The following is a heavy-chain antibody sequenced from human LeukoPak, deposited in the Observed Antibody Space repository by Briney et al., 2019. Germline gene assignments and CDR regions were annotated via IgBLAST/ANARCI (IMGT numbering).Heavy chain of an antibody. CDR1: GCTFSSYA. V-gene: IGHV3-23*01. D-gene: IGHD3-3*01. CDR3: AKTSYHDFWSAPGSHHYLDV. J-gene: IGHJ6*03. CDR2: ISGSGEST. Sequence: GGSLRLSCAASGCTFSSYAMTWVRQGPGKGLEWVAGISGSGESTYYADSVKGRLTISRGNSKNTLYLQINSLRAEDTAVYYCAKTSYHDFWSAPGSHHYLDVWGTGTTVTVSS.